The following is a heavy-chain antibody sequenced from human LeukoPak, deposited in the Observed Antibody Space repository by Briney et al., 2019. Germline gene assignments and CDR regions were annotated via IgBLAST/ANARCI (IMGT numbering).Heavy chain of an antibody. CDR3: ARTSSSWL. V-gene: IGHV4-59*01. CDR2: IYDSGST. CDR1: GASINSYY. J-gene: IGHJ4*02. D-gene: IGHD6-13*01. Sequence: PSETLSLTCTVSGASINSYYWSWIRQPLGKGLEWIGCIYDSGSTDYNPSLKSRVTISVDTSKNQFSLKLTSVTAADTAMYYCARTSSSWLWGQGTLVTVSS.